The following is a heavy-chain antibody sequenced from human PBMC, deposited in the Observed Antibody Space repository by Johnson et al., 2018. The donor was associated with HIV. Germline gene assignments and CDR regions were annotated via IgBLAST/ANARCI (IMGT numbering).Heavy chain of an antibody. CDR3: ARDSDSLYAFDI. CDR1: GFTVSSNY. V-gene: IGHV3-53*05. Sequence: VQLVETGGGLIQPGGSLRLSCAASGFTVSSNYMSWVRQAPGKGLEWVSVIYSGGSTYDADSVTGRFTISRDNSKNTLYLQMNSLRAEDTAVYYCARDSDSLYAFDIWGQGTMVTVSS. D-gene: IGHD3-22*01. J-gene: IGHJ3*02. CDR2: IYSGGST.